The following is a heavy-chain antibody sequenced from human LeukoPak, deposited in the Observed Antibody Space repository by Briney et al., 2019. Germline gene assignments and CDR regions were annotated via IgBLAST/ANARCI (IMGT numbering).Heavy chain of an antibody. CDR1: GFTFSDYY. CDR2: ISGSGSTV. Sequence: PGGSLRLSCAASGFTFSDYYMSWIRQAPGKGLEWVSYISGSGSTVYYADSVKGRFTISRDNAKKSLYLQMNSLRAEDTAVYYCARDTNRGAHTGYWGQGTLVTVSS. V-gene: IGHV3-11*04. CDR3: ARDTNRGAHTGY. D-gene: IGHD1/OR15-1a*01. J-gene: IGHJ4*02.